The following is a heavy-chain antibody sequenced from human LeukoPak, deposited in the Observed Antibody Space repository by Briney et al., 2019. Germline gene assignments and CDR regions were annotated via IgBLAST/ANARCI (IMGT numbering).Heavy chain of an antibody. Sequence: SETLSLTCAVYGGSFSGYYWSWIRQPPGKGLEWIGEINHSGSTYYNPSLKSRVTISVDTSKNQFSLKLSSVTAADTAVYYCAGLIRPGWFDPWGQGTLVTVSS. CDR2: INHSGST. CDR3: AGLIRPGWFDP. J-gene: IGHJ5*02. V-gene: IGHV4-34*01. D-gene: IGHD1-14*01. CDR1: GGSFSGYY.